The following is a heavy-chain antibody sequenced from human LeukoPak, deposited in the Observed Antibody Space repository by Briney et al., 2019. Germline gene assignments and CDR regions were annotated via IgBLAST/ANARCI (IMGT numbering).Heavy chain of an antibody. D-gene: IGHD1-26*01. V-gene: IGHV1-2*02. CDR3: ARDSIVGANNFDY. J-gene: IGHJ4*02. Sequence: ASVTVSCKASGYTFTGYYMHWVRQAPGQGLEWMGWINPNSGGTNYAQKFQGRVTMTRDTSISTAYMELSRLRSDDTAVYCCARDSIVGANNFDYWGQGTLVNVSS. CDR2: INPNSGGT. CDR1: GYTFTGYY.